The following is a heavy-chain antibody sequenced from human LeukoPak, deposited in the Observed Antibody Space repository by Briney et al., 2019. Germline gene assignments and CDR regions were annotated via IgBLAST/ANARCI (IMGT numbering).Heavy chain of an antibody. CDR1: GFTFSSYA. CDR2: TSGSGGST. V-gene: IGHV3-23*01. J-gene: IGHJ4*02. Sequence: GGSLRLSCAASGFTFSSYAMSWVRQAPGKGLEWVSATSGSGGSTYYADSVKGRFTISRDNSKNTLYLQMNSLRAEDTAVYYCAKQDSGYELGIVVVIPPYYFDYWGQGTLVTVSS. CDR3: AKQDSGYELGIVVVIPPYYFDY. D-gene: IGHD3-22*01.